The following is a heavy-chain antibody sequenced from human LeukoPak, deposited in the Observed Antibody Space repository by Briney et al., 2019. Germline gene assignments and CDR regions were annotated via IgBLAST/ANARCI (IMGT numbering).Heavy chain of an antibody. CDR2: IYRNGVT. J-gene: IGHJ6*03. CDR1: GFTFSSYG. Sequence: GSLRLSCAASGFTFSSYGMSWVRQAPGKGLEWIGSIYRNGVTFSNASLRSRLSISVDTSKNQFSLKLSSVTATDTAVYYCARQLYSSGSYYAPMDVWGKGTTVTISS. CDR3: ARQLYSSGSYYAPMDV. V-gene: IGHV4-38-2*01. D-gene: IGHD3-10*01.